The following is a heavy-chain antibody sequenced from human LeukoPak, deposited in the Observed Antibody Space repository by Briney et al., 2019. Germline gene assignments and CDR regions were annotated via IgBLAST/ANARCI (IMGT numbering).Heavy chain of an antibody. CDR1: GFTFSSYS. J-gene: IGHJ4*02. V-gene: IGHV3-21*06. CDR3: ARVSTAVSLAIDY. Sequence: GGSLRLSCAASGFTFSSYSMNWVRQAPGKGLEWVSSVTSNDYIFYADSVKGRFTISRDNAKNSLYLQMSSLRAEDTAVYYCARVSTAVSLAIDYWGQGALVTVST. D-gene: IGHD6-13*01. CDR2: VTSNDYI.